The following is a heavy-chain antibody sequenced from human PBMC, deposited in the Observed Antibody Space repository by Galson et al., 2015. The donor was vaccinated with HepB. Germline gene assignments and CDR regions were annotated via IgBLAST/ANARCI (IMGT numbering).Heavy chain of an antibody. CDR3: ARDLVPGKSQQLAPDY. Sequence: SLRLSCAASGFTFSDYGMHWVRQAPGKGLEWVAFIRFDENNKYYADSVKGRFTISGDNSKNTLYLQMNSLRAEDTAVYYCARDLVPGKSQQLAPDYWGQGTLVTVSS. CDR2: IRFDENNK. CDR1: GFTFSDYG. D-gene: IGHD6-13*01. J-gene: IGHJ4*02. V-gene: IGHV3-30*02.